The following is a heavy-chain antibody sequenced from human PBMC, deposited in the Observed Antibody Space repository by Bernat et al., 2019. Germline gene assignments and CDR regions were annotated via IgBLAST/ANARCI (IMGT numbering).Heavy chain of an antibody. CDR2: ISASGGTT. J-gene: IGHJ4*02. CDR3: AKVQSRSGTRTYIDY. D-gene: IGHD1-26*01. CDR1: GFTFDSYG. V-gene: IGHV3-23*01. Sequence: EVQLLESGGGLVQPGGSLRLSCAASGFTFDSYGMSWVRQAPGKGPEWVSGISASGGTTYYADSVKGRFTVSRDKSKNTVYLQMNSLRAEDTAVYYGAKVQSRSGTRTYIDYWGQGTLVTVSS.